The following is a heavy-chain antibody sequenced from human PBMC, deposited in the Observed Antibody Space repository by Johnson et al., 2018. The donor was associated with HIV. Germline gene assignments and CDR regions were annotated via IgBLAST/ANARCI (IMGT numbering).Heavy chain of an antibody. Sequence: QEQLVESGGGVVKPGGSLRLSCAASGFTFNDYYMSWIRQAPGKGLEWLSYISTSGATIYYADSVKGRFTISRDNAKKSLYLQMTSLRSEDTALYYCARDSTPWGGDYVDYTFDIWGQGTMVTVSS. J-gene: IGHJ3*02. CDR3: ARDSTPWGGDYVDYTFDI. D-gene: IGHD4-17*01. V-gene: IGHV3-11*04. CDR1: GFTFNDYY. CDR2: ISTSGATI.